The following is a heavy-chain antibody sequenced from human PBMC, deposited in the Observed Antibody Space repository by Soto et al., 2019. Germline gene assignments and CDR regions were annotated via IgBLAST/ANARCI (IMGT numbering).Heavy chain of an antibody. CDR2: IYYSGST. CDR1: GDSITSNSYF. J-gene: IGHJ6*02. CDR3: ASTPWIQLWEDYYGMDV. D-gene: IGHD5-18*01. V-gene: IGHV4-39*01. Sequence: SETLSLTCTVSGDSITSNSYFWAWIRQPPGKGLEWIGSIYYSGSTYYNPSLKSRVTISVDTSKNQFSLKLSSVTAADTAVYYCASTPWIQLWEDYYGMDVWGQGTTVTVSS.